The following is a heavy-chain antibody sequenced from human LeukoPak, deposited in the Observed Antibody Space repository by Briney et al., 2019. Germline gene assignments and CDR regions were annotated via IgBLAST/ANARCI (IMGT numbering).Heavy chain of an antibody. CDR1: GFTFSSYA. D-gene: IGHD5-18*01. CDR2: ISYDGSNK. V-gene: IGHV3-30*04. CDR3: ARNAAGGYSYGSAFDI. Sequence: PGGSLRLSCAASGFTFSSYAMHWVRQAPGKGLEWVAVISYDGSNKYYADSVKGRFTISRDNSKNTLYLQMNSLRAEDTAVYYCARNAAGGYSYGSAFDIWGQGTMVTVSS. J-gene: IGHJ3*02.